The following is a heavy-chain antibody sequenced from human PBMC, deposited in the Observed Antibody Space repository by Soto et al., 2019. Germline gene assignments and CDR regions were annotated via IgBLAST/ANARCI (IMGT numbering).Heavy chain of an antibody. CDR2: ISSSGSTI. J-gene: IGHJ6*03. V-gene: IGHV3-11*01. Sequence: PGRPMRLSCAAAGCTFSDYYMSLIRQAQGKGLEWVSYISSSGSTIYYADSVKGRFTISRDNAKNSLYLQMNSLRAEDTAVYYCARVPYCSGGSCYSAYYYYYYMDVWGKGTTVTVSS. CDR1: GCTFSDYY. D-gene: IGHD2-15*01. CDR3: ARVPYCSGGSCYSAYYYYYYMDV.